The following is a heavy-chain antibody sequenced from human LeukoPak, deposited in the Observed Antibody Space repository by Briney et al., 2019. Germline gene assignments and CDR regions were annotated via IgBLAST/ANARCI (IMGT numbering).Heavy chain of an antibody. J-gene: IGHJ6*02. CDR2: IYYSGSA. CDR3: GRARYSYSAAYYYGMDV. CDR1: GGSISSSSYY. V-gene: IGHV4-39*07. D-gene: IGHD1-26*01. Sequence: SETLSLTCTVSGGSISSSSYYWGWIRQPPGKGLEWIGSIYYSGSAYYNPSLKSRVTMSVDTSNNQFSLNLSSVTAADTAVYYCGRARYSYSAAYYYGMDVWGQGTAVTVSS.